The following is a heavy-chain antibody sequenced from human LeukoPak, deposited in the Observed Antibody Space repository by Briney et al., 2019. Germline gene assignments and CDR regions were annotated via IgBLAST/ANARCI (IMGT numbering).Heavy chain of an antibody. CDR3: AKEAQYAQYFDY. Sequence: GGSLRLSCAASGFTFSSYSMNWVRQAPGKGLEWVSYISSSSSTIYYADSVKGRFTISRDNSKNTLYLQMNSLRAEDTAVYYCAKEAQYAQYFDYWGQGTLVTVSS. D-gene: IGHD4-11*01. CDR1: GFTFSSYS. CDR2: ISSSSSTI. V-gene: IGHV3-48*01. J-gene: IGHJ4*02.